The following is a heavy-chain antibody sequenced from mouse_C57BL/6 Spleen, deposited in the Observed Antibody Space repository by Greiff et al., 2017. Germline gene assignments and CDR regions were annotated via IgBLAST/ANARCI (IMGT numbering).Heavy chain of an antibody. V-gene: IGHV3-6*01. J-gene: IGHJ2*01. D-gene: IGHD2-4*01. CDR1: GYSITSGYY. Sequence: VQLQQSGPGLVKPSQSLSLTCSVTGYSITSGYYWNWIRQFPGNKLEWMGYISYDGSNNYNPSLKNRISITRDTSKNQFFLKLNSVTTEDTATYYCARERGGNYDYDVGFDYWGQGTTLTVSS. CDR2: ISYDGSN. CDR3: ARERGGNYDYDVGFDY.